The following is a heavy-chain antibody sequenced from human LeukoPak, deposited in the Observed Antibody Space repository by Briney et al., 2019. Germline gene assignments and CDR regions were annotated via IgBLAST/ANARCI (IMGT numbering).Heavy chain of an antibody. J-gene: IGHJ4*02. CDR3: AIAGGESSWPLVVDY. CDR2: INPNSGVT. D-gene: IGHD6-13*01. Sequence: ASVKVSCKASGYTFTGYYMHWVRQAPGQGLEWMGRINPNSGVTNYAQKFQGRVTMTRDTSISTAYMELSRLRSDDTAVYYCAIAGGESSWPLVVDYWGQGTLVTASS. V-gene: IGHV1-2*06. CDR1: GYTFTGYY.